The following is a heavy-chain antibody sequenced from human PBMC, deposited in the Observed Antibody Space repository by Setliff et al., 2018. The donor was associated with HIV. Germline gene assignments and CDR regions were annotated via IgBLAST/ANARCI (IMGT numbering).Heavy chain of an antibody. Sequence: PSETLSLTCAVSGYSISSGYYWGWIRQPPGKGLEWIGSIYHSGSTYYNPSLKSRVTISVDTSKNQFFLKLSSVTAADTAVYYCARGGIAVAVLDYWGQGTLVAVSS. CDR1: GYSISSGYY. J-gene: IGHJ4*02. CDR2: IYHSGST. V-gene: IGHV4-38-2*01. D-gene: IGHD6-19*01. CDR3: ARGGIAVAVLDY.